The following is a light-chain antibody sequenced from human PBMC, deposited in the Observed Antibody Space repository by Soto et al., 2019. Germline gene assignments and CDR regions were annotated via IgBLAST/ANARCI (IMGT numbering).Light chain of an antibody. CDR3: QQCNSCPLT. Sequence: DIQMIQSPSSLSASVDDRVIITWRASQSISNHLDWYQQKPGKAPKLLIYAASTLQSGVPSRFSGSRSGAEFTLTISSLQPEDFATYYCQQCNSCPLTFGQGTKVDI. CDR2: AAS. J-gene: IGKJ1*01. V-gene: IGKV1-39*01. CDR1: QSISNH.